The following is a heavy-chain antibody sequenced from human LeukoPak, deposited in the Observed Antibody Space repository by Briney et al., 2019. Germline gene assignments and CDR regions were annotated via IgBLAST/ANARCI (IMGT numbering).Heavy chain of an antibody. D-gene: IGHD1-26*01. CDR2: ISNSGTT. V-gene: IGHV4-59*01. J-gene: IGHJ4*02. CDR3: ARGGRNFDY. Sequence: SETLSLTRTVSNDSINDSYWTWIRQPPGKRLEWIGYISNSGTTKYNPSLKSRVTISVDTSNNQISLRLRSVTAADTAVYFCARGGRNFDYWGQGTLVTVSS. CDR1: NDSINDSY.